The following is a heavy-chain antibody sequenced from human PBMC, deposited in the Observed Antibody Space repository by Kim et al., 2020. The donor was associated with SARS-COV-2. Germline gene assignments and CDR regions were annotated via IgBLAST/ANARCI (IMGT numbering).Heavy chain of an antibody. V-gene: IGHV3-43*01. CDR1: GFTFDDYT. CDR2: ISWDGGST. Sequence: GGSLRLSCAASGFTFDDYTMHWVRQAPGKGLEWVSLISWDGGSTYYADSVKGRFTISRDNSKNSLYLQMNSLRTEDTALYYCAKGSYDSSSPGGYFDYWGQGTLVTVSS. CDR3: AKGSYDSSSPGGYFDY. D-gene: IGHD3-22*01. J-gene: IGHJ4*02.